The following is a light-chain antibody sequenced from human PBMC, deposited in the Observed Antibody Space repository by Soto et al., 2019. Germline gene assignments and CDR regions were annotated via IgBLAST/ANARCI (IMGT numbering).Light chain of an antibody. J-gene: IGKJ2*01. CDR1: QSISSY. Sequence: DIQMTQSPSSLSASVRDRVTITCRASQSISSYLNWYQQKPGKAPKLLIYAASSLQSGVPSRFSGSGSGTDFTLTISSLQPEDFATYYCQQANSFPRTFGQGTKLEIK. CDR3: QQANSFPRT. V-gene: IGKV1-39*01. CDR2: AAS.